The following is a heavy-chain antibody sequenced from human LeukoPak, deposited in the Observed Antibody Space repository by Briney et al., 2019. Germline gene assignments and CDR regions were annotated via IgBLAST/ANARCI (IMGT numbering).Heavy chain of an antibody. CDR3: AREGGSYSVFDY. CDR2: ISSSGSTR. CDR1: GFTFSDYY. V-gene: IGHV3-11*01. J-gene: IGHJ3*01. D-gene: IGHD1-26*01. Sequence: RSGGSLRLPCAASGFTFSDYYMSWIRQAPGKGLEWVSYISSSGSTRYYADSVKGRFTISRDNAKNSKYLQMNSLRAEDTAVYYCAREGGSYSVFDYWGQGQWSPSLQ.